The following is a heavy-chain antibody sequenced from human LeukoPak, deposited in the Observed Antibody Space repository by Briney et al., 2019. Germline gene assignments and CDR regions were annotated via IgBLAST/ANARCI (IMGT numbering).Heavy chain of an antibody. Sequence: GGSLRHSCAAAEFTFSSYGMSWVRQAPGKGLEWVSAISGSGGSTYYADSVKGRFTISRDNSKNTLYLQMNSLRAEDTAVYYCARGRSFSIAARGEGAFDIWGQGTMVTVSS. J-gene: IGHJ3*02. V-gene: IGHV3-23*01. D-gene: IGHD6-6*01. CDR2: ISGSGGST. CDR1: EFTFSSYG. CDR3: ARGRSFSIAARGEGAFDI.